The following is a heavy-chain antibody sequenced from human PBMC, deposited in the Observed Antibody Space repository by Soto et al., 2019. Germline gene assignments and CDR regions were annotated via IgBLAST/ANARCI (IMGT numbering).Heavy chain of an antibody. CDR3: ARDYGYRDGRGFDY. V-gene: IGHV3-7*01. Sequence: LRLSCSASGFIFRRYWMAWVRQAPGKGLEWVATIKLDGREKNYLDSVQGRFTISRDDAENSMSLQINGLRAEDTAVYYCARDYGYRDGRGFDYWGPGTLVTVS. CDR1: GFIFRRYW. D-gene: IGHD5-12*01. CDR2: IKLDGREK. J-gene: IGHJ4*02.